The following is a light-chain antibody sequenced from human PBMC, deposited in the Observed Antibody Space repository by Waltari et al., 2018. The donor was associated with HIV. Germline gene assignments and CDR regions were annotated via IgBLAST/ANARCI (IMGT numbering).Light chain of an antibody. CDR1: SSNIANNY. CDR2: DNN. Sequence: QSVLTQPPSVSAAPGQTVTISCSGTSSNIANNYVSWYQQFPGAAPKLLLYDNNKRPSGIPDRFSGSKSGTSATLGIIGLQTGDEADYYCEAWDSGPRAVVFGGGTKLTVL. CDR3: EAWDSGPRAVV. V-gene: IGLV1-51*01. J-gene: IGLJ2*01.